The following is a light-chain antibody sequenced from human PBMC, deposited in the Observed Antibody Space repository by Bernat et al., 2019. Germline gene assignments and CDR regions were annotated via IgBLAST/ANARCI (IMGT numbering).Light chain of an antibody. CDR3: RSYTGSGTLV. CDR2: DVN. J-gene: IGLJ3*02. V-gene: IGLV2-14*03. Sequence: QSALTQPASVSGSPGQSITISCTGTSSDVGAYNYVSWYQQHPDRAPKLMIYDVNNRPSGVSNRFSGSKSGNTASLTIAGLQAEDEAVYYCRSYTGSGTLVFGGGTKLTVL. CDR1: SSDVGAYNY.